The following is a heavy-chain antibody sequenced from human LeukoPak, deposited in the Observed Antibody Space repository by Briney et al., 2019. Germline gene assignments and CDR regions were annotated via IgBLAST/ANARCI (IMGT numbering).Heavy chain of an antibody. CDR3: ARARLWSPDRSYYFDY. V-gene: IGHV3-53*01. CDR2: IYSGGST. J-gene: IGHJ4*02. Sequence: SGGSLRLSCAASGFTVSGNYLSWVRQAPGKGLEWVSLIYSGGSTLYADSVKGRFTISRDNSKNTLYLQMNSLRAEDTAVYYCARARLWSPDRSYYFDYWGQGTLVTVSS. CDR1: GFTVSGNY. D-gene: IGHD4/OR15-4a*01.